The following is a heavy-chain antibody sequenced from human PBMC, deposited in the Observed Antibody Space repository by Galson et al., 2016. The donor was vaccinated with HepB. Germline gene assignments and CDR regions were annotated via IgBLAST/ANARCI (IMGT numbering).Heavy chain of an antibody. J-gene: IGHJ5*01. CDR1: GDSVSNITVA. Sequence: CAISGDSVSNITVAWNWIRQSPSSGLEWLGSTYYRSKWWHTYAVSMKSRTTINPDTFKNQFSLQLNSVTPEDTAVYYCARAEANWDGGGDNYFDSWGQGILVTVSS. V-gene: IGHV6-1*01. CDR3: ARAEANWDGGGDNYFDS. D-gene: IGHD7-27*01. CDR2: TYYRSKWWH.